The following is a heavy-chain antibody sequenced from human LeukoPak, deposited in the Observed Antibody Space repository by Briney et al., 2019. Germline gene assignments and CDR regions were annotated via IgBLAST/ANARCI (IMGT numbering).Heavy chain of an antibody. CDR2: ISSNGGST. CDR3: ARARYSSGWHVDY. J-gene: IGHJ4*02. D-gene: IGHD6-19*01. CDR1: GFTFSSYA. V-gene: IGHV3-64*01. Sequence: PGGSLRLSCAASGFTFSSYAMHWVRQAPGKRLEYVSAISSNGGSTYYANSVKGRFTISRDNSKNTLYLQMGSLRAEDMAVYYCARARYSSGWHVDYWGQGTLVTVSS.